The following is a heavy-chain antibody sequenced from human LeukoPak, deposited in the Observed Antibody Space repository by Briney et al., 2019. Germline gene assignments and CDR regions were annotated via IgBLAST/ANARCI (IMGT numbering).Heavy chain of an antibody. CDR2: VNPNSGNT. CDR3: ARGRSTGFPYYFEY. CDR1: GYTFTSYD. Sequence: GASVKVSCKASGYTFTSYDINWVRQGTGQGLEWMGWVNPNSGNTGYAQKFQGRVTITRNTSISTAYMELSGLRSEDTAVYYCARGRSTGFPYYFEYWGQGTLVTVSS. J-gene: IGHJ4*02. V-gene: IGHV1-8*03.